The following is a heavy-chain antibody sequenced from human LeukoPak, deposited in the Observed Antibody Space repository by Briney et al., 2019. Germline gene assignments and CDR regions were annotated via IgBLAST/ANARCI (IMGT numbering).Heavy chain of an antibody. CDR2: IRYDGSNK. D-gene: IGHD3-10*01. Sequence: GGSLRLSCAASGFTFSSYGMHWVRQAPGKGLEWVAFIRYDGSNKYYADSVKGRFTISRDNSKNTLYLQMNSLRSDDTAVYYCARGLPRSGLLLLWFGESPGAFDIWGQGTMVTVSS. V-gene: IGHV3-30*02. J-gene: IGHJ3*02. CDR1: GFTFSSYG. CDR3: ARGLPRSGLLLLWFGESPGAFDI.